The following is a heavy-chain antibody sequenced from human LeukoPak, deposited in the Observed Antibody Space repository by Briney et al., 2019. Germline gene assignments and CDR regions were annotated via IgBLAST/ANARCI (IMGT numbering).Heavy chain of an antibody. Sequence: GGSLRLSCAASGFIFTNYFMSWVRQSPGKGLEWVASIKHDGSEKYYVDSVRGRFTISRDNTMNSLYLQMSSLRAEDTAVYYCATDRGWRTSGYYLYYFEYWGQGTLVTFSS. V-gene: IGHV3-7*01. CDR1: GFIFTNYF. D-gene: IGHD3-3*01. CDR3: ATDRGWRTSGYYLYYFEY. J-gene: IGHJ4*02. CDR2: IKHDGSEK.